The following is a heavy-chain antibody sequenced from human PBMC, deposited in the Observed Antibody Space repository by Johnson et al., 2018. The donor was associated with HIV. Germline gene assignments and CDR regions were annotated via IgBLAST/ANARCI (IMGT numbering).Heavy chain of an antibody. D-gene: IGHD3-22*01. V-gene: IGHV3-11*04. J-gene: IGHJ3*01. CDR3: ASGRPDGSGSYYVDAFHF. CDR2: ISSSGSTI. CDR1: GFTFSDYY. Sequence: QLVESGGGLVKPGGSLRLSCAASGFTFSDYYMSWIRQAPGKGLEWVSYISSSGSTIYYADSVKGRFTISRDNAKNSLYLQMNILRAEDTAVYYCASGRPDGSGSYYVDAFHFWGQGTMLTVSS.